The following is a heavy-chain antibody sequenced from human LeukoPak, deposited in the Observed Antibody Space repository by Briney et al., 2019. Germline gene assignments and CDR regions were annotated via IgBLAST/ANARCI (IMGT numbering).Heavy chain of an antibody. CDR2: IRYDGSNK. D-gene: IGHD1-26*01. CDR1: GFTFSSYG. V-gene: IGHV3-30*02. CDR3: AKDPATSAPRAFDI. Sequence: GGSLRLSCAASGFTFSSYGMHWVRQSPGKGLEWVAFIRYDGSNKYYAGSVKGRFTISRDNSKNTLYLQMNSLRAEDTAVYYCAKDPATSAPRAFDIWGQGTMVTVSS. J-gene: IGHJ3*02.